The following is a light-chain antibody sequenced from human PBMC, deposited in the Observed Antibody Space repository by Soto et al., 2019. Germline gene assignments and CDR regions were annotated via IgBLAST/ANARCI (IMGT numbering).Light chain of an antibody. CDR1: QPIGTS. V-gene: IGKV1-39*01. CDR2: AAT. J-gene: IGKJ1*01. Sequence: DIQMTQSPSSLSAFVGDSVTVTCRASQPIGTSLHWYQQRAGTAPKVLISAATKLQSGVPSRFSGRGSGTDFTLTTSNLQPEDSATYFCQQGYNTFWTFGRGTKVELK. CDR3: QQGYNTFWT.